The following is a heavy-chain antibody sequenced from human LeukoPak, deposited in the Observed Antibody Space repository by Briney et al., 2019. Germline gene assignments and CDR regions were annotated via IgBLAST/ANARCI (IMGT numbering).Heavy chain of an antibody. Sequence: SETLSLTCTASGGSISSYYWSRIRQPPGKGLEWIGYIYYSGSTNYNPSLKSRVTISVDTSKNQFSLKLSSVTAADTAVYYCAREQKIAVAGSRRYNWFDPWGQGTLVTVSS. CDR2: IYYSGST. CDR1: GGSISSYY. D-gene: IGHD6-19*01. V-gene: IGHV4-59*01. J-gene: IGHJ5*02. CDR3: AREQKIAVAGSRRYNWFDP.